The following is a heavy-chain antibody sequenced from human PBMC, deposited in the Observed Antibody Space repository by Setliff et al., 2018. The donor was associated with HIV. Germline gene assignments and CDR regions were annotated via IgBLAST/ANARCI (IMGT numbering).Heavy chain of an antibody. CDR1: GFTFDDYA. CDR2: ISWNSGSI. Sequence: PGGSLRLSCAASGFTFDDYAMHWVRQAPGKGLEWVSGISWNSGSIGYADSVKGRFTISRDNAKNSLYLQMNSLRSEDTALYYCAKSPNRYSPLDWFDPWGQGTLVTVPQ. V-gene: IGHV3-9*01. J-gene: IGHJ5*02. D-gene: IGHD5-18*01. CDR3: AKSPNRYSPLDWFDP.